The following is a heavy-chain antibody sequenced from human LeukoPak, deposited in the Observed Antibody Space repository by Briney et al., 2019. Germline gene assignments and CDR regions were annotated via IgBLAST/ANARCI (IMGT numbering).Heavy chain of an antibody. D-gene: IGHD3-10*01. CDR3: ARDRASGYYGSGSPYGMDV. J-gene: IGHJ6*02. V-gene: IGHV1-2*04. CDR2: INPNSGGT. Sequence: ASVKVSCKASGYTFTGYYMHWVRQAPGQGLEWMGWINPNSGGTNYAQKFQGWVTMTRDTSISTAYMELSRLRSDDTAVYYCARDRASGYYGSGSPYGMDVWGQGTTVTVSS. CDR1: GYTFTGYY.